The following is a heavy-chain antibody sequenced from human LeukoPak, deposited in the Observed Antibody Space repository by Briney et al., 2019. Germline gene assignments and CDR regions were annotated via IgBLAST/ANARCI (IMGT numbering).Heavy chain of an antibody. V-gene: IGHV4-61*01. CDR1: GGSVSSGSYY. J-gene: IGHJ4*02. Sequence: SETLSLTCTVSGGSVSSGSYYWSWIRQPPGKGLEWIGYIYYSGSTNYNPSLKSRVTISVDTSKNQFSLKLSSVTAADTAVYYCAREGLYGDYVWSLDYWGQGTLVAVSS. CDR3: AREGLYGDYVWSLDY. CDR2: IYYSGST. D-gene: IGHD4-17*01.